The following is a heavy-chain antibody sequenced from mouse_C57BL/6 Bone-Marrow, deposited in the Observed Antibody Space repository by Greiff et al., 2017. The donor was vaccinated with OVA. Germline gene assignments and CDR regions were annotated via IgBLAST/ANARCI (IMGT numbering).Heavy chain of an antibody. D-gene: IGHD1-1*01. V-gene: IGHV1-36*01. CDR3: SRVDYGSSPHWYYDV. CDR1: GFTFTDYY. J-gene: IGHJ1*03. Sequence: VQLQQSGPVLVKLSCKASGFTFTDYYMHWVKQSHGKSLEWIGLVYPYDGGTSYNKKFKGKATLTVATSSSTAYMELTCLTSEDSAVYYCSRVDYGSSPHWYYDVWGTGTTVTASS. CDR2: VYPYDGGT.